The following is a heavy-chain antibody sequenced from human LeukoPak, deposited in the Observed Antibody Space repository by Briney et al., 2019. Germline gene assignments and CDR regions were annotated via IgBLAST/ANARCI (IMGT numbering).Heavy chain of an antibody. J-gene: IGHJ4*02. CDR1: GGTFSSYA. CDR2: INPIFGTA. Sequence: SVKVSCKASGGTFSSYAISWVRQAPGQGLEWMGGINPIFGTANYAQKFQGRVTITADESTSTAYMELSSLRSEDTAVYYCARAAMGITIFGVVPPPGYWGQGTLVTVSS. D-gene: IGHD3-3*01. CDR3: ARAAMGITIFGVVPPPGY. V-gene: IGHV1-69*13.